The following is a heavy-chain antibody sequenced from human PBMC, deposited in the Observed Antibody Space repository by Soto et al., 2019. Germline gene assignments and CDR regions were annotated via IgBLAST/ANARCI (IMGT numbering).Heavy chain of an antibody. Sequence: QVQLVQSGAEVKKPGASVKVSCTASGYTFTNYAISWVRQAPGQGLEWMGWRNAYSGVTNYAQKLQGRLTMTTDTSTSTAYMELRSLRSDDTAVYYCARAEKWVTGNMGGYWGQGTLVTVSS. CDR2: RNAYSGVT. CDR1: GYTFTNYA. D-gene: IGHD1-20*01. V-gene: IGHV1-18*04. J-gene: IGHJ4*02. CDR3: ARAEKWVTGNMGGY.